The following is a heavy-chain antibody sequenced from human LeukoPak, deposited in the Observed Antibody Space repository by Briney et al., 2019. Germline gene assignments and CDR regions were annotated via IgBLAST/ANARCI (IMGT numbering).Heavy chain of an antibody. Sequence: SETQSLTCTVSGGSISSYYRSWTRHPAGKGLEWIGRIYTSGSNNYNPSRKSRVTISVDTSKNQFSLKLSSVTAADTAVYYCATTLPYCSGGSCYFFIYGYWGQGTLVTVSS. D-gene: IGHD2-15*01. CDR3: ATTLPYCSGGSCYFFIYGY. J-gene: IGHJ4*02. CDR2: IYTSGSN. CDR1: GGSISSYY. V-gene: IGHV4-4*07.